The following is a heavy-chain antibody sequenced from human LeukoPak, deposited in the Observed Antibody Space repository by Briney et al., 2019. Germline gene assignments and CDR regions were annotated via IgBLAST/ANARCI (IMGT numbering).Heavy chain of an antibody. CDR3: ARHVLLWFGELSPCFDY. CDR2: INHSGST. V-gene: IGHV4-34*01. D-gene: IGHD3-10*01. CDR1: GGSFSGYY. Sequence: SSETLSLTCAVYGGSFSGYYWSWIRQPPGKGLEWIGEINHSGSTNYNPSLKSRVTISVDTSKNQFSLKLSSVTAADTAVYYCARHVLLWFGELSPCFDYWGQGTLVTVSS. J-gene: IGHJ4*02.